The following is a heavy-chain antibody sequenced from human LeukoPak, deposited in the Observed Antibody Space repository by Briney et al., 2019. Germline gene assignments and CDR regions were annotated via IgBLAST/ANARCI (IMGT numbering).Heavy chain of an antibody. J-gene: IGHJ4*02. CDR2: IYYSGST. V-gene: IGHV4-59*12. Sequence: SETLSLTCTVSGGSISSYYWSWIRQPPGKGLEWIGYIYYSGSTNYNPSLKSRVTISVDTSKNQFSLKLSSVTAADTAVYYCAREAMVRGSEDQNWGQGTLVTVSS. D-gene: IGHD3-10*01. CDR3: AREAMVRGSEDQN. CDR1: GGSISSYY.